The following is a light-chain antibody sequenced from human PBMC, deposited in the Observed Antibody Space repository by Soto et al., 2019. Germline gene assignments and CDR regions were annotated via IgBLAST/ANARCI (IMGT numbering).Light chain of an antibody. Sequence: DVVLTQSPPSLPVTPGEPASISCRSSQSLLRDNGHNYLDWFLQKPGQSPQLLIYLGSNRASGVPDRFSGRGSGTDFTLQISRVEAGDVGVYFCMQAQPAPCTFGGGTEVEIK. J-gene: IGKJ4*02. CDR2: LGS. CDR1: QSLLRDNGHNY. CDR3: MQAQPAPCT. V-gene: IGKV2-28*01.